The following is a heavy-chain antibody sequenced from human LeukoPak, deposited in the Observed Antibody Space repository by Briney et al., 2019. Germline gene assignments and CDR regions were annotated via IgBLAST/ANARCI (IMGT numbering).Heavy chain of an antibody. V-gene: IGHV3-7*01. J-gene: IGHJ5*02. CDR3: AKEGCSGGSCLSWFDP. CDR2: IKQDGSDK. D-gene: IGHD2-15*01. Sequence: GGSLRLSCAASGFTFTKYWMTWVRQAPGKGLEWVGNIKQDGSDKNYMDSVKGRFTISRDNSKNTLYLQMNSLRAEDTAVYYCAKEGCSGGSCLSWFDPWGQGTLVTVSS. CDR1: GFTFTKYW.